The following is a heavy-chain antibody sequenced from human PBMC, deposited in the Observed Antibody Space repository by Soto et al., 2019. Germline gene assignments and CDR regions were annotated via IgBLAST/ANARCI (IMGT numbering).Heavy chain of an antibody. J-gene: IGHJ5*02. Sequence: PSETLSLTCTVSGGSISSSSYYWGWIRQPAGKGLEWIGSIYYSGSTYYNPSLKSRVTISVDTSKNQFSLKLSSVTAADTAVYYGARHPALRIVVGIWFDPWGQGTLVTVSS. D-gene: IGHD3-22*01. CDR2: IYYSGST. CDR1: GGSISSSSYY. V-gene: IGHV4-39*01. CDR3: ARHPALRIVVGIWFDP.